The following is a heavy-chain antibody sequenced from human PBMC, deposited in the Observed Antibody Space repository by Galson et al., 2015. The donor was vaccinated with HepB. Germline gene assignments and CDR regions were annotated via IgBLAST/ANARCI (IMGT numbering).Heavy chain of an antibody. CDR2: INHSGST. J-gene: IGHJ3*02. CDR1: GGSFSGYY. D-gene: IGHD5-24*01. CDR3: ARVVDGYNRPGAFDI. Sequence: SETLSLTCAVYGGSFSGYYWSWIRQPPGKGLEWIGEINHSGSTNYNPSLKSRVTISVDTSKNQFSLKLSSVTAADTAVYYCARVVDGYNRPGAFDIWGQGTMVTVSS. V-gene: IGHV4-34*01.